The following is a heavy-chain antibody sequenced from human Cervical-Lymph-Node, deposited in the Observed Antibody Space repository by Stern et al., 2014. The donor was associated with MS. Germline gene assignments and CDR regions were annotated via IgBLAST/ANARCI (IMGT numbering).Heavy chain of an antibody. D-gene: IGHD3-22*01. J-gene: IGHJ4*02. Sequence: VQLVQSGPGLVKPSETLSLTCNVSGGSINNYFWSWVRLTPGKGLEWIGNIYPSGSADSTPSLKSGVPMPGGASKNEISLGLSSVPAADTAVYHCARHESAYSSPYFDYWGQGTLVTVST. CDR2: IYPSGSA. CDR3: ARHESAYSSPYFDY. CDR1: GGSINNYF. V-gene: IGHV4-59*08.